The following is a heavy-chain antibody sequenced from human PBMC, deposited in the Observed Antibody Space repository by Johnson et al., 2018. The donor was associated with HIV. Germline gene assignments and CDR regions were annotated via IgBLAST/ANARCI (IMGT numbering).Heavy chain of an antibody. Sequence: VQLVESGGGLVKPGGSLRLSCAASGFTFSNVWMTWVRQAQGKGLEWVGRIKRKIEGETTDYAAPVKGRFTISRDDSKNTLYLQMNSLTTEDTAVYYCTTAIVIDAFDIWGQGTMVTVSS. J-gene: IGHJ3*02. D-gene: IGHD3-16*02. CDR1: GFTFSNVW. CDR3: TTAIVIDAFDI. CDR2: IKRKIEGETT. V-gene: IGHV3-15*01.